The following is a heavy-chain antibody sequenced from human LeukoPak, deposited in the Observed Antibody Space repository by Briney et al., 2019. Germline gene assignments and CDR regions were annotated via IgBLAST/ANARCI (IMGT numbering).Heavy chain of an antibody. D-gene: IGHD1-26*01. J-gene: IGHJ3*02. CDR1: GGSISSYY. V-gene: IGHV4-4*07. Sequence: SETLSLTGTVSGGSISSYYWSWIRQPAGKGLEWIGRFYTSGSTNYNPSLKSRVTMSVDTSKNQFSLKLSSVTAADTAVYYCASWVDGSYSWRAAFDIWGQGTMVTVSS. CDR3: ASWVDGSYSWRAAFDI. CDR2: FYTSGST.